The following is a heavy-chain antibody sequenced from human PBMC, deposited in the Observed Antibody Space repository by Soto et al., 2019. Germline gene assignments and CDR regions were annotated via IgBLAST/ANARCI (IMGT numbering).Heavy chain of an antibody. V-gene: IGHV5-51*01. CDR3: ARHSLYYYDSSGPHEPMDV. CDR1: GYSFTSYW. CDR2: IYPGDSDT. J-gene: IGHJ6*02. Sequence: PGESLKISCKGSGYSFTSYWIGWVRQMPGKGLEWMGIIYPGDSDTRYSPSFQGQVTISADKSISTAYLQWSSLKASDTAMYYCARHSLYYYDSSGPHEPMDVWGQGTTVNAP. D-gene: IGHD3-22*01.